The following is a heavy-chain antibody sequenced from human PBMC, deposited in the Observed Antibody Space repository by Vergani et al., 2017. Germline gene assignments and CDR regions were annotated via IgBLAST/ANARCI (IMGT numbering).Heavy chain of an antibody. CDR3: ARVAPSNSEVTPTAFDV. Sequence: QVQLVQSGAEVKKPGASVRVSCKASGFTFTSYHIHWVRQAPGQGLDWLGRIDPNSVDTRYSQRFQDRVTITRDTSINTAYMEMTRLRPDDTAVYFCARVAPSNSEVTPTAFDVWGQGTMVTVSS. J-gene: IGHJ3*01. V-gene: IGHV1-2*06. D-gene: IGHD1-1*01. CDR2: IDPNSVDT. CDR1: GFTFTSYH.